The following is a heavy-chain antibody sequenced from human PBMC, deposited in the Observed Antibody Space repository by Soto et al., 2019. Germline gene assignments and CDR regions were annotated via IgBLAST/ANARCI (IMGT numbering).Heavy chain of an antibody. CDR3: ARAPRGNYGYPSYFDY. Sequence: PSETLSLTCTVSGGSISSGDYYWSWIRQPPGKGLEWIGYIYYSGSTYYNPSLKSRVTISVDTSKNQFSLKLSSVTAADTAVYYCARAPRGNYGYPSYFDYWGQGTLVNVS. V-gene: IGHV4-30-4*02. D-gene: IGHD3-10*01. J-gene: IGHJ4*02. CDR2: IYYSGST. CDR1: GGSISSGDYY.